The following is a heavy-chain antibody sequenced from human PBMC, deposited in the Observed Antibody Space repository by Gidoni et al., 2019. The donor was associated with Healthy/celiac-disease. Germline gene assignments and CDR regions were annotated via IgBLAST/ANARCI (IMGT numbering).Heavy chain of an antibody. D-gene: IGHD6-19*01. V-gene: IGHV1-46*01. Sequence: QVQLVQSGAEVKKPGASVKVSCKASGYTFTSYYMHWVRQAPGQGLEWMGIINPSGCSTSYAQKFQGRVTMTRDTSTSTDYMELSSLRSEDTAVYYCARDPNYFSSGWYPDYWGQGTLVTVSS. CDR3: ARDPNYFSSGWYPDY. J-gene: IGHJ4*02. CDR2: INPSGCST. CDR1: GYTFTSYY.